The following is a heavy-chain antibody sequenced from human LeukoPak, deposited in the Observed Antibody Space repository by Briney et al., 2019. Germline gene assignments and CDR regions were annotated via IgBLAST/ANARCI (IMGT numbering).Heavy chain of an antibody. CDR1: GGSSSGYY. V-gene: IGHV4-34*01. J-gene: IGHJ6*02. CDR3: AGYCSSTSCPEVGYYYGMDV. CDR2: INHSGST. Sequence: SETLSLTCAVYGGSSSGYYWSWIRQPPGKGLEWIGEINHSGSTNYNPSLKSRVTISVDTSKNQFSLKLSSVTAADTAVYYCAGYCSSTSCPEVGYYYGMDVWGQGTTVTVSS. D-gene: IGHD2-2*01.